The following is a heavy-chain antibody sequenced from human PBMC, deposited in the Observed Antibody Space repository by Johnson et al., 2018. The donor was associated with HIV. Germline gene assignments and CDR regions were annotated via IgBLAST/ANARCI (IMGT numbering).Heavy chain of an antibody. V-gene: IGHV3-30*02. J-gene: IGHJ3*02. Sequence: QVQLVESGGGVVQPGGSLRLSCAASGFTFSSFGMHWVRQAPGKGLEWVAFIRYDGSNKYYGDSVKGRFTISRDNAKKSLYLQMNSLRAEDTALYYCAREYSSLSQGAFDIWGQGTMVTVSS. CDR2: IRYDGSNK. CDR3: AREYSSLSQGAFDI. D-gene: IGHD6-6*01. CDR1: GFTFSSFG.